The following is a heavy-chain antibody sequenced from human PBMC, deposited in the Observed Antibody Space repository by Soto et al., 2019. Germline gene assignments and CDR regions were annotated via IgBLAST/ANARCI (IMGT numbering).Heavy chain of an antibody. CDR2: IIPIFGTA. CDR3: ARSPRVRYSSVWFDP. V-gene: IGHV1-69*13. D-gene: IGHD6-19*01. CDR1: GGTFSSYA. Sequence: GASVKVSCKASGGTFSSYAISWVRQAPGQGLEWMGGIIPIFGTANYAQKFQGRVTITADESTSTAYMELSSLRSEDTAVYYCARSPRVRYSSVWFDPWGQGTLVTVSS. J-gene: IGHJ5*02.